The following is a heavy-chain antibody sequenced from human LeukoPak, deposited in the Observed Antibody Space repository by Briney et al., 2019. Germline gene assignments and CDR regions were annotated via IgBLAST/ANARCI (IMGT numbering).Heavy chain of an antibody. CDR2: IHDNGDMT. J-gene: IGHJ5*02. CDR1: EFSFDAFA. CDR3: AKAKRPWQWLGGFDP. Sequence: PGGSLRLSCAPYEFSFDAFAMTWVRQAPGRCLEWVSSIHDNGDMTAHAASVKGRFTISRDNAKKYVFLETNSLRSEDTAIYFCAKAKRPWQWLGGFDPWGQGTLVIVSS. V-gene: IGHV3-20*04. D-gene: IGHD6-19*01.